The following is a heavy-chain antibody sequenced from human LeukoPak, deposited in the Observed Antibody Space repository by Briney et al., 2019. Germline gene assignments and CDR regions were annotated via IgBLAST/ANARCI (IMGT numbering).Heavy chain of an antibody. CDR2: INHSGST. CDR1: GGSFSGYY. J-gene: IGHJ4*02. V-gene: IGHV4-34*01. CDR3: ASPKYCSSTSCRYSFDY. Sequence: PSETLSLTCAVYGGSFSGYYWGWIRQPPGKGLEWIGEINHSGSTNYNPSLKSRVTISVDTSKDQFSLKLSSVTAADTAVYYCASPKYCSSTSCRYSFDYWGQGTLVTVSS. D-gene: IGHD2-2*01.